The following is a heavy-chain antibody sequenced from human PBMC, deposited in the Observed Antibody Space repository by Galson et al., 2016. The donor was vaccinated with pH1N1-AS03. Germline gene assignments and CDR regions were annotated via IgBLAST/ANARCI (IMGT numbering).Heavy chain of an antibody. CDR1: GFTVSSGY. J-gene: IGHJ6*02. CDR2: IHPGGDT. Sequence: SLRPSCAATGFTVSSGYHMSWVRQAPGKGLEWVSVIHPGGDTYNADSVKGRFTISRDTFEHMVYLQMNSLRPEDTAVYYCAGDEGFANGINVWGQGTTVTVSS. V-gene: IGHV3-66*02. CDR3: AGDEGFANGINV. D-gene: IGHD3-3*01.